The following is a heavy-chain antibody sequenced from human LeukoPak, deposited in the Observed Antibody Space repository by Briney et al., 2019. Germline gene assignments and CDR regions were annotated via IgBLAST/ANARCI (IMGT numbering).Heavy chain of an antibody. CDR3: AKDLHLPNSYGDY. CDR1: GFTFSSYA. D-gene: IGHD5-18*01. CDR2: ISGSGGST. J-gene: IGHJ4*02. Sequence: GGSLRLSSAASGFTFSSYAMSWVRQAPGKGLEWVSAISGSGGSTYYADSVKGRFTISRDNSKNTLYLQMNSLRAEDTAVYYCAKDLHLPNSYGDYWGQGTLVTVSS. V-gene: IGHV3-23*01.